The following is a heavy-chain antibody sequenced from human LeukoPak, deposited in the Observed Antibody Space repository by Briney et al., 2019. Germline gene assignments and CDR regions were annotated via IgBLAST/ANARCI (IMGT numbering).Heavy chain of an antibody. J-gene: IGHJ4*02. V-gene: IGHV3-48*04. CDR1: GFDFSRIT. CDR3: ARARVLGGGENFDY. CDR2: ISSRTGTI. D-gene: IGHD1-26*01. Sequence: GGSLRLSCAASGFDFSRITMNWVRQAPGKELEWISYISSRTGTIYYADSVKGRFTVSRDDAKNSLYLQMDSLRAEDTAVYYCARARVLGGGENFDYWGQGTLVTVSS.